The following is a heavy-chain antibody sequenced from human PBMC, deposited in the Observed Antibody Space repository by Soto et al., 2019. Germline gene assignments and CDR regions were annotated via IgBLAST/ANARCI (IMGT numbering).Heavy chain of an antibody. CDR2: ISYDGSNK. CDR3: AKLYVVAANLDY. CDR1: GFTFSSYG. D-gene: IGHD2-15*01. Sequence: PGGSLRLSCAASGFTFSSYGMHWVRQAPGKGLEWVAVISYDGSNKYYADSVKGRFTISRDNSKNTLYLQMNSLRAEDTAVYYCAKLYVVAANLDYWGQGTLVTVSS. V-gene: IGHV3-30*18. J-gene: IGHJ4*02.